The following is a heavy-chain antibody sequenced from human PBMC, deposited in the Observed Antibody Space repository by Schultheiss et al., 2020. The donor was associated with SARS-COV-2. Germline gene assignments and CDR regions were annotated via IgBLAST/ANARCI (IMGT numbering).Heavy chain of an antibody. CDR3: ARYDFWSGYYYYYGMDV. CDR2: IIPIFGTA. CDR1: GGTFSSYA. J-gene: IGHJ6*02. Sequence: SVKVSCKASGGTFSSYAIGWVRQAPGQGLEWMGGIIPIFGTANYAQKFQGRVTITADESTSTAYMELSSLRSEDTAVYYCARYDFWSGYYYYYGMDVWGQGTTVTVSS. V-gene: IGHV1-69*13. D-gene: IGHD3-3*01.